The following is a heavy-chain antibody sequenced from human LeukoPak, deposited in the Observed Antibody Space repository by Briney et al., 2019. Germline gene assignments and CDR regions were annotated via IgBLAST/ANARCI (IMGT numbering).Heavy chain of an antibody. D-gene: IGHD4-17*01. CDR1: GGSISSYY. V-gene: IGHV4-59*08. Sequence: PSETLSLTCTVSGGSISSYYWSWLRQPPGKGLEWIGYIYYSGSTNYNPSLKSRVTISVDTSKNQFSLKLSSVTAADTAVYYCASSVTKYYFDYWGQGTLVTVSS. CDR2: IYYSGST. J-gene: IGHJ4*02. CDR3: ASSVTKYYFDY.